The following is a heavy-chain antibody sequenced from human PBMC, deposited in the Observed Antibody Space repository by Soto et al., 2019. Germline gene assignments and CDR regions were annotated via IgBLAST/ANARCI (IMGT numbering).Heavy chain of an antibody. V-gene: IGHV4-31*03. J-gene: IGHJ4*02. CDR1: GGSISSGAYY. CDR2: IVYSGST. Sequence: SETLSLTCTVSGGSISSGAYYWTWIRQHPGKGLEWIGSIVYSGSTYYNPSLKSRATTSVDTSGNQFSLKLSSVTAADTAVYYCARTEMPTIIDYWGQGTLVTVSS. CDR3: ARTEMPTIIDY. D-gene: IGHD5-12*01.